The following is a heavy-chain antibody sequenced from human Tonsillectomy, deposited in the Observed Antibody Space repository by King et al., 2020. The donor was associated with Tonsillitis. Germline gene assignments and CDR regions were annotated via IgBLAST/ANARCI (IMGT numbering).Heavy chain of an antibody. CDR2: ISSSSSTI. V-gene: IGHV3-48*02. D-gene: IGHD2-15*01. J-gene: IGHJ6*02. Sequence: VQLVESGGGLVQPGGSLRLSCAASGFTFSSYSMNWVRQAPGKGLEWVSYISSSSSTIYYADSVKGRFTISRDNAKHSLYLQMNSLRDEDTAVYYCARDPCSGCSCSRYYYYYGMDVWGQGTTVTVSS. CDR3: ARDPCSGCSCSRYYYYYGMDV. CDR1: GFTFSSYS.